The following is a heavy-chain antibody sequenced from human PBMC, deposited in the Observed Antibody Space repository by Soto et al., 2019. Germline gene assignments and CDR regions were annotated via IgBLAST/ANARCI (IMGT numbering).Heavy chain of an antibody. Sequence: SETLSLTCTVSGGSISSYYWSWIRQPPGKGLEWIGYIYYSGSTNYNPSLKSRVTISVDTSKNQFSLKLSSATAADTAVYYCARHVRSAVAVDYWGQGTLVTVSS. J-gene: IGHJ4*02. CDR3: ARHVRSAVAVDY. CDR2: IYYSGST. D-gene: IGHD6-19*01. CDR1: GGSISSYY. V-gene: IGHV4-59*08.